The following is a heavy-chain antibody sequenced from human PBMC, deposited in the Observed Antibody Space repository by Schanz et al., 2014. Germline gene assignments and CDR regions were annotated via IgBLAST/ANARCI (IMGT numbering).Heavy chain of an antibody. Sequence: EGQLLESGGGLIQPGGSLRLSCAASGFTFSSYAMSWVRQAPGKGLEWVSTISASGGSTYYADSVKGRFTISRDNSKNILYLQMNSLRAEDTAVYYCASPSGYSDYGTYFDFWGQGTLVTVSS. CDR1: GFTFSSYA. CDR2: ISASGGST. CDR3: ASPSGYSDYGTYFDF. V-gene: IGHV3-23*01. J-gene: IGHJ4*02. D-gene: IGHD5-12*01.